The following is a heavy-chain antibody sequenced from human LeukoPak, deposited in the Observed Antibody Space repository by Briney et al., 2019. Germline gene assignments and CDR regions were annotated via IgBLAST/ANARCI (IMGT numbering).Heavy chain of an antibody. Sequence: GGSLRLSCAASGFTVSSNYMSWVRQAPGKGLEWVSVIYSGGSTYYADSVKGRFTISRDNSKNTLYLQMNSLRAEDTAVYYCARVLYSSSKRGDYWGQGTLVTVSS. CDR1: GFTVSSNY. V-gene: IGHV3-66*01. CDR2: IYSGGST. CDR3: ARVLYSSSKRGDY. J-gene: IGHJ4*02. D-gene: IGHD6-13*01.